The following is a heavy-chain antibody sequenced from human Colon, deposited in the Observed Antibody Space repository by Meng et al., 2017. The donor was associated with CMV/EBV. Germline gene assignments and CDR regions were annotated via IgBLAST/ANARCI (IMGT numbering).Heavy chain of an antibody. V-gene: IGHV3-23*01. CDR3: AKDGTTVTPYGYFEN. CDR2: ISGSGGKT. Sequence: GESLKISCAASGFTSSIYAMSWVRLAPGKGLEWVSGISGSGGKTFYSYSVRGRFTISRDNSKNTVYLEMNSLRADDTAVYYCAKDGTTVTPYGYFENWGQGTQVTVSS. CDR1: GFTSSIYA. D-gene: IGHD4-17*01. J-gene: IGHJ1*01.